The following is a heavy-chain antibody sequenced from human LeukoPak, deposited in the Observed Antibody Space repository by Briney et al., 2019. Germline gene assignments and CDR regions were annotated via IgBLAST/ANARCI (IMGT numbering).Heavy chain of an antibody. V-gene: IGHV4-39*01. CDR2: IYYRGST. D-gene: IGHD4-23*01. CDR1: GGSISSSSYY. J-gene: IGHJ6*03. CDR3: ARCLGNLLYYYYYMDV. Sequence: SETPSLTCTVSGGSISSSSYYWGWIRQPPGKGLEWIGSIYYRGSTYYNPSLKSRVTISVDTSKNQFSLKLSSVTAADTAVYYCARCLGNLLYYYYYMDVWGKGTTVTVSS.